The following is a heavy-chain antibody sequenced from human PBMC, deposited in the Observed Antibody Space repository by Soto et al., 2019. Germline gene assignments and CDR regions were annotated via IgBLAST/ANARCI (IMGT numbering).Heavy chain of an antibody. CDR1: GYSITSYW. J-gene: IGHJ4*02. CDR3: ARTATVSSDY. D-gene: IGHD4-4*01. V-gene: IGHV5-10-1*01. CDR2: IDPSDSYT. Sequence: PGESMKVSCKGSGYSITSYWISWVRQMPGKGLEWMGRIDPSDSYTNYSPSFQGHVTISADKSISTAYLQWSSLKASDTAMYYCARTATVSSDYWGQGTLVTVSS.